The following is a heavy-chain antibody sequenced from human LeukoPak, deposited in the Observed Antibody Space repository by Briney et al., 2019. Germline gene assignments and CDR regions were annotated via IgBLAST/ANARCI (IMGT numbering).Heavy chain of an antibody. CDR2: ISGSGGST. Sequence: GGSLRLSCAASGFTFSSYAMSGLRQAPGKGLEWVSAISGSGGSTYYADSVKGWFTISRDNSKNTLYPQINSLRAEDTAVYYCAKDGPLRLGWFDPWGQGTLVTVSS. CDR3: AKDGPLRLGWFDP. J-gene: IGHJ5*02. CDR1: GFTFSSYA. V-gene: IGHV3-23*01. D-gene: IGHD3-16*01.